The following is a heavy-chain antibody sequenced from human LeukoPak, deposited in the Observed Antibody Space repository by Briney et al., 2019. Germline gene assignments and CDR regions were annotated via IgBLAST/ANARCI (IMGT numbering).Heavy chain of an antibody. CDR1: GFTVSSNS. Sequence: GGSLRLSCTVSGFTVSSNSMSWVRQAPGKGLEWVSFIYSGGNTHYSDSVKGRFTISRDNSKNTLYLQMDSLRADDTAVYYCARRAGEYSHPYDYWGQGTLVTVSS. J-gene: IGHJ4*02. CDR3: ARRAGEYSHPYDY. CDR2: IYSGGNT. D-gene: IGHD4-17*01. V-gene: IGHV3-53*01.